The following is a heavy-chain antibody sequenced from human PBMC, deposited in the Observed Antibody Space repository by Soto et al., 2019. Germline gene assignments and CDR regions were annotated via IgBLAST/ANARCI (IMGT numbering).Heavy chain of an antibody. J-gene: IGHJ4*02. CDR3: ARKHGSGSYLLDY. D-gene: IGHD3-10*01. CDR2: IWYDGSNK. V-gene: IGHV3-33*01. Sequence: PGGSLRLSCAASGFTFSSYGMHWVRQAPGKGLEWVAVIWYDGSNKYYADSVKGRFTISRDNSKNTLYLQMNSLRAEDTAVYYCARKHGSGSYLLDYWGQRTLDTVSS. CDR1: GFTFSSYG.